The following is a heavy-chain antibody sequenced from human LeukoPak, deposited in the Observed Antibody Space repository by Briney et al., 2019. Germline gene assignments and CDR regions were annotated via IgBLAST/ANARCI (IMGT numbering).Heavy chain of an antibody. Sequence: GGSLRLSCAASGFTFSSYAMSWVRQAPGKGLEWVSAISGSGGSTYYADSVKGRFTISRDNSKNTLYLQMNSLRAEDTAVYYCAKDLTTGYYDILTGYYNGNWSDPWGQGTLVTVSS. J-gene: IGHJ5*02. V-gene: IGHV3-23*01. CDR2: ISGSGGST. CDR1: GFTFSSYA. CDR3: AKDLTTGYYDILTGYYNGNWSDP. D-gene: IGHD3-9*01.